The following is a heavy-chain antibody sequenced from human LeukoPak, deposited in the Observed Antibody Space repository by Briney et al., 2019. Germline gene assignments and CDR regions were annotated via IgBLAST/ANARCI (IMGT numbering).Heavy chain of an antibody. Sequence: GESLNISCECSEYHFSFYEIAWVRQVPGKGLEWMGIIYHADSTTRYVTSFQGQVTISADKSISTAYLQWSSLKASDTAIYYCVRQYHRSRNWFDPWGQGTLVTVSS. CDR1: EYHFSFYE. CDR3: VRQYHRSRNWFDP. V-gene: IGHV5-51*01. D-gene: IGHD1-14*01. J-gene: IGHJ5*02. CDR2: IYHADSTT.